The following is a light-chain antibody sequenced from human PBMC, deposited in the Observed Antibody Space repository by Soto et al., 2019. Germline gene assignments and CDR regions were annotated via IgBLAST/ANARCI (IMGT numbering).Light chain of an antibody. CDR1: SGHSSYA. CDR3: QTWGTDFRV. CDR2: LNSDGSH. J-gene: IGLJ3*02. V-gene: IGLV4-69*01. Sequence: QLVLTQSPSASASLGASVKLTCTLSSGHSSYAIAWHQQQPEKGPRYLMKLNSDGSHSKGDGIPDRFSGSSSGAERYLTISSLPSEDEADYYCQTWGTDFRVFGGGTKLTVL.